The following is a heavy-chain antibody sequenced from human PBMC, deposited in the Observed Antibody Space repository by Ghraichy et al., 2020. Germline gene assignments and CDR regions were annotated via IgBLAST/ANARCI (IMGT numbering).Heavy chain of an antibody. J-gene: IGHJ1*01. CDR2: ISSSSSTI. D-gene: IGHD4-17*01. Sequence: GGSLRLSCAASGFTFSSYSMNWVRQAPGKGLEWVSYISSSSSTIYYADSVKGRFTISRDNAKNSLYLQMNSLRAEDTAVYYCARDMLYTVTTSEYFQHWGQGTLVTVSS. CDR3: ARDMLYTVTTSEYFQH. CDR1: GFTFSSYS. V-gene: IGHV3-48*01.